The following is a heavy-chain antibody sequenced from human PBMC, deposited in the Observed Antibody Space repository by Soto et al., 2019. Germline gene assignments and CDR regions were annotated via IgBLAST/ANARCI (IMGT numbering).Heavy chain of an antibody. J-gene: IGHJ6*02. D-gene: IGHD2-2*01. V-gene: IGHV3-21*01. Sequence: EVQLVESGGGLVQPGGSLRLSCAASGFTFSSYSMNWVRQAPGKGLEWVSSISSSSSYIYYADSVKGRFTISRDNAKNSPYLQMNSLRAEDTAVYYCARTPGFLGYCSSTSCPSGMDVWGQGTTVTVSS. CDR3: ARTPGFLGYCSSTSCPSGMDV. CDR1: GFTFSSYS. CDR2: ISSSSSYI.